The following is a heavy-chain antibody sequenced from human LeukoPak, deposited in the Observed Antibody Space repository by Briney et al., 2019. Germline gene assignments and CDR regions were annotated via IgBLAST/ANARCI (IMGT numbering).Heavy chain of an antibody. J-gene: IGHJ4*02. Sequence: SETLSLTCTVSGGSISSYYWSWIRQPPGKGLEWVGYIYTSGSTNYNPSLNSQVTISVDTSKTQFSLKLSSVTAADTAVYYCARLAKVTRGLDYWGQGTLVTVSS. D-gene: IGHD4-17*01. CDR2: IYTSGST. CDR3: ARLAKVTRGLDY. CDR1: GGSISSYY. V-gene: IGHV4-4*09.